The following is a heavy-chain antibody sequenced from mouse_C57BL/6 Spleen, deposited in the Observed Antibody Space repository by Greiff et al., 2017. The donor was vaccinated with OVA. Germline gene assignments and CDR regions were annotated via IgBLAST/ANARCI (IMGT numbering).Heavy chain of an antibody. CDR1: GFTFSDYY. J-gene: IGHJ4*01. CDR3: ARQDGSFYAMDY. V-gene: IGHV5-12*01. CDR2: ISNGGGST. Sequence: EVMLVESGGGLVQPGGSLKLSCAASGFTFSDYYMYWVRQTPEKRLEWVAYISNGGGSTYYPDTVKGRFTISRDNAKNTLYLQMSRLKSEDTAMYYCARQDGSFYAMDYWGQGTSVTVSS.